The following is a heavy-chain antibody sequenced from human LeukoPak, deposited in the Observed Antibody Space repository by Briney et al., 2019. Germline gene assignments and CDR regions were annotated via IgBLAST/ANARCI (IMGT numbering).Heavy chain of an antibody. CDR2: IGTAGDT. CDR1: GFTFSSYD. CDR3: ARAGGSYHAFDI. D-gene: IGHD1-26*01. Sequence: PGGSLRLSCAASGFTFSSYDMHWVRQATGEGLEWVSAIGTAGDTYYPGSVKGRFTISRENAKNSLYLQMNSLRAGDTAVYYCARAGGSYHAFDIWGQGTMVTVSS. J-gene: IGHJ3*02. V-gene: IGHV3-13*01.